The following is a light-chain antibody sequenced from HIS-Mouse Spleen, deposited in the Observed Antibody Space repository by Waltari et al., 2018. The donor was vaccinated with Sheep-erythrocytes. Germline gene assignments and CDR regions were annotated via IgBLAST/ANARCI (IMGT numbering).Light chain of an antibody. CDR3: CSYAGSSTPWV. V-gene: IGLV2-23*01. CDR1: SSDVGSYHL. Sequence: QSALTQPASVSGSPGQSITLSCTGTSSDVGSYHLVSWYQQHPGKAPTPMIYEGSKRPSGVSNRFSGSKSGNTASLTISGLQAEDEADYYCCSYAGSSTPWVFGGGTKLTVL. CDR2: EGS. J-gene: IGLJ3*02.